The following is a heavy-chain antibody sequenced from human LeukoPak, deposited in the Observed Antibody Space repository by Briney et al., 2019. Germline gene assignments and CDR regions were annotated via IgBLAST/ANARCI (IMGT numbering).Heavy chain of an antibody. D-gene: IGHD3-22*01. J-gene: IGHJ4*02. CDR1: GFTFRDYY. Sequence: GGSLRLSCAASGFTFRDYYMTWVRQAPGTGLEWVSSILSSGSIYYADSVKGRFTISRDNAKNTLYLQMNSLGAEDTAVYYCGRTSYDSSAYFDYWGQGTLVTVSS. CDR2: ILSSGSI. CDR3: GRTSYDSSAYFDY. V-gene: IGHV3-69-1*01.